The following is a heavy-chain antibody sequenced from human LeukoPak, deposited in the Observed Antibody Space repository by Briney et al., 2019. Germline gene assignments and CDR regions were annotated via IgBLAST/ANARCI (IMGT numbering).Heavy chain of an antibody. CDR1: GFTFSSYA. CDR2: ISGSGGST. Sequence: PGGSLRLSCAASGFTFSSYAMSWVRQAPGKGLEWVSAISGSGGSTYYADSVKGRFTISRDNSKNTLYLQMNSLRAEDTAVYYCAKSSNYDFWSGPCFDYWGQGTLVTVSS. J-gene: IGHJ4*02. D-gene: IGHD3-3*01. V-gene: IGHV3-23*01. CDR3: AKSSNYDFWSGPCFDY.